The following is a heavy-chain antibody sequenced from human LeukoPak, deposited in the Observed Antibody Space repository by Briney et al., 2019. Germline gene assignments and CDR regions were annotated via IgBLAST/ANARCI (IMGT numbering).Heavy chain of an antibody. CDR3: ARGTYWSPLDFDY. Sequence: PGGSLRLSCAASEFTFSTYHMHWVRQAPGKGLEWVSSLSSSSSSFIYYADSVKGRFTISRDNAKNSLYLQMNSLRAEDTAVYYCARGTYWSPLDFDYWGRGTLVTVSS. CDR2: LSSSSSSFI. V-gene: IGHV3-21*01. D-gene: IGHD3-10*01. CDR1: EFTFSTYH. J-gene: IGHJ4*02.